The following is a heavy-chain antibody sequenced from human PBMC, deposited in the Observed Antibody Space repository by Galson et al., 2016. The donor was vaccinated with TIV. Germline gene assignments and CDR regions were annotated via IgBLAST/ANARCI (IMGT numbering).Heavy chain of an antibody. CDR3: ASHKLSGGTEEEEGEYFQR. V-gene: IGHV3-30*04. D-gene: IGHD2-15*01. J-gene: IGHJ1*01. CDR1: GLVFSDYA. CDR2: ISYDGSSQ. Sequence: SLRLSCAASGLVFSDYAMHWVRQAPGKGLEWVAVISYDGSSQYYANSVKGRFTVSRDDSKNTLFLQMNNLRVEDTAVYYCASHKLSGGTEEEEGEYFQRWGQGTLITVSS.